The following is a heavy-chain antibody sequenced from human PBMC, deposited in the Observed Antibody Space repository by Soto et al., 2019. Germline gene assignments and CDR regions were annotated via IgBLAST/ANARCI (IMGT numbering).Heavy chain of an antibody. Sequence: GASVKVSCKDTGGLFSIYAISWVLQSPGQWLEWMGGIIPVFGTTYYAQKFQDRVTITADESTNTAYMELSSLRSEDTAMYYCARGGSGYVWFNEFWGQGSLVTVSS. D-gene: IGHD3-22*01. J-gene: IGHJ4*02. CDR3: ARGGSGYVWFNEF. CDR1: GGLFSIYA. V-gene: IGHV1-69*13. CDR2: IIPVFGTT.